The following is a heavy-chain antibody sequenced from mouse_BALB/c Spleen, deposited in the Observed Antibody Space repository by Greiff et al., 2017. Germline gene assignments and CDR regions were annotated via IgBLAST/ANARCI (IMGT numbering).Heavy chain of an antibody. D-gene: IGHD2-3*01. CDR2: ISSGGGST. V-gene: IGHV5-12-1*01. Sequence: EVKLVESGGGLVQPGGSRKLSCAASGFAFSSYDMSWVRQTPEKRLEWVAYISSGGGSTYYPDTVKGRFTISRDNAKNTLYLQMSSLKSEDTAMYYCARHPLYDGYGAYWGQGTLVTVSA. CDR3: ARHPLYDGYGAY. CDR1: GFAFSSYD. J-gene: IGHJ3*01.